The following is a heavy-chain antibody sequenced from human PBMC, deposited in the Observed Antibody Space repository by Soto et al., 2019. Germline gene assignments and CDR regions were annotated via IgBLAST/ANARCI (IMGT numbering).Heavy chain of an antibody. CDR2: IIPIFGTA. V-gene: IGHV1-69*13. CDR1: GGTFSSYA. Sequence: GASVKVSCKASGGTFSSYAISWVRQAPGQGLEWMGGIIPIFGTANYAQKFQGRVTITADESTSTAYMELSSLRSEDTAVYYCARDAPGPLRLLEWHYNWFDPWGQGTLVTVSS. D-gene: IGHD3-3*01. CDR3: ARDAPGPLRLLEWHYNWFDP. J-gene: IGHJ5*02.